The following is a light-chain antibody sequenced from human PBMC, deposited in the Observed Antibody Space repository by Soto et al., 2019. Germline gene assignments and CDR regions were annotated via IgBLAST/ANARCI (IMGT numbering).Light chain of an antibody. CDR1: QSVSSS. CDR2: GAS. J-gene: IGKJ1*01. CDR3: QQRGTWPT. V-gene: IGKV3-15*01. Sequence: EIVMTQSPATLSVSPGERATLSCRASQSVSSSLAWYQQRPGQAPRLIIYGASTRATGIPARFSGSGSGTEFTLTISSLEPEDFAVYYCQQRGTWPTFGQGTRVEI.